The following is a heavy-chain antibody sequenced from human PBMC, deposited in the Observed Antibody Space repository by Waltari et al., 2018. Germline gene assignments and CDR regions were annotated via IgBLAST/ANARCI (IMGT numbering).Heavy chain of an antibody. V-gene: IGHV4-34*01. CDR2: INHSGST. CDR1: GGSFSGYY. CDR3: ARRGWFDP. Sequence: QVQLQQWGAGLLKPSETLSLTCAVFGGSFSGYYWSWIRQPPGKGLEWIGEINHSGSTNYNPSLKSRVTISVDTSKNQFSLKLSSVTAADTAVYYCARRGWFDPWGQGTLVTVSS. J-gene: IGHJ5*02.